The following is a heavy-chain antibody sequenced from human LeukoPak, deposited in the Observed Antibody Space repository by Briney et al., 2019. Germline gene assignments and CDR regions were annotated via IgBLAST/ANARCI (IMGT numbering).Heavy chain of an antibody. CDR1: GFTFSSYS. Sequence: GGSLRLSCAASGFTFSSYSMNWVRQAPGKGLEWVSSISSSSSYIYYADSVKGRFTISRDNAKNSLYLRMNSLRAEDTAVYYCARDIAARTQGDAFDIWGQGTMVTVSS. D-gene: IGHD6-6*01. J-gene: IGHJ3*02. CDR2: ISSSSSYI. CDR3: ARDIAARTQGDAFDI. V-gene: IGHV3-21*01.